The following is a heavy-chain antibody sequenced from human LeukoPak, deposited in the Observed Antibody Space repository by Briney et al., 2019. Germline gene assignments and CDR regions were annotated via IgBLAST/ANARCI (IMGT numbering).Heavy chain of an antibody. Sequence: ASVKLSCTASGGTFSSYVISWVRQAPGQGLEWMGRIIPILGATNYAQKFQGRVTITADESTGTAYMELRSLRSEDTAVYYCARGALTPGPIAVETTHFDYWGQGTPVAVSS. V-gene: IGHV1-69*15. CDR3: ARGALTPGPIAVETTHFDY. CDR2: IIPILGAT. CDR1: GGTFSSYV. D-gene: IGHD6-19*01. J-gene: IGHJ4*02.